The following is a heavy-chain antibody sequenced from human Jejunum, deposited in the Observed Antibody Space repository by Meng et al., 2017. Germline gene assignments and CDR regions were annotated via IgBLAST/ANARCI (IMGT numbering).Heavy chain of an antibody. V-gene: IGHV1-2*02. Sequence: SVTVSCQASVYIFSDYNMHWVRQAPGQGLEWVGWIKPYTGGTQYAQRFQGRVTIPRDNSISTGFLELSDLRSDDTAIYYCARVLSGSNYNYYFSDWGQGTTVTVSS. J-gene: IGHJ6*02. CDR3: ARVLSGSNYNYYFSD. CDR2: IKPYTGGT. CDR1: VYIFSDYN. D-gene: IGHD1-26*01.